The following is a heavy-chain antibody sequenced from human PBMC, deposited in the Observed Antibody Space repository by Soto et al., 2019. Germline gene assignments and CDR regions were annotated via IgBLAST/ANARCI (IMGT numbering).Heavy chain of an antibody. CDR1: GFTFSSYA. CDR3: ATQYCSGGSCYPTAFDP. Sequence: GGSLRLSCAASGFTFSSYAMHWVRQAPGKGLEWVAVISYDGSNKYYADSVKGRFTISRDNSKNTLYLQMNSLRAEDTAVYYWATQYCSGGSCYPTAFDPWGQGTLVTVSS. CDR2: ISYDGSNK. D-gene: IGHD2-15*01. V-gene: IGHV3-30-3*01. J-gene: IGHJ5*02.